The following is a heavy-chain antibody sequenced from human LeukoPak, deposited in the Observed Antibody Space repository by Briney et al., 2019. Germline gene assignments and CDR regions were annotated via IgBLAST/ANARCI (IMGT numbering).Heavy chain of an antibody. Sequence: ASVKVSCKASGGTFSSYAISWVRQAPGQGLEWMGWINPNSGGTNYAQKFQGRVTMTRDTSISTAYMELSRLRSDDTAVYYCARGWGSLTYFDYWGQGTLVTVSS. CDR3: ARGWGSLTYFDY. CDR1: GGTFSSYA. V-gene: IGHV1-2*02. J-gene: IGHJ4*02. D-gene: IGHD7-27*01. CDR2: INPNSGGT.